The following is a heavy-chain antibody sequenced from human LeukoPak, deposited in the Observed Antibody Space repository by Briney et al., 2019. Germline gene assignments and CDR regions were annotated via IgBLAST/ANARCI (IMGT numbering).Heavy chain of an antibody. CDR3: ARDGPAQMVDFDY. CDR1: GYTFSGTGWY. CDR2: IYPNNGAT. V-gene: IGHV1-2*02. J-gene: IGHJ4*02. Sequence: PSVKVSCKASGYTFSGTGWYLYWLRQAPGQGLECMGWIYPNNGATGYAQKFQGRVAMTRDTSISTAYMELSRLRPDDTAVYYCARDGPAQMVDFDYWGQRTLVTLSS. D-gene: IGHD3-10*01.